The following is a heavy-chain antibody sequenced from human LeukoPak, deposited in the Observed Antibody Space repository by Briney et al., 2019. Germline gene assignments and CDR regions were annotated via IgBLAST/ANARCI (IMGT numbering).Heavy chain of an antibody. V-gene: IGHV4-4*07. CDR1: GGSISSYY. CDR2: IYTSGST. Sequence: PSETLSLTCTVSGGSISSYYWSWIRQPAGKGLEGIGRIYTSGSTNYNPSLKIRVTMSVDTSKNQFSLKLSSVTAADTAVYYCARAVGSGSFKKYCYYMDVWGKGTTVTISS. CDR3: ARAVGSGSFKKYCYYMDV. J-gene: IGHJ6*03. D-gene: IGHD3-10*01.